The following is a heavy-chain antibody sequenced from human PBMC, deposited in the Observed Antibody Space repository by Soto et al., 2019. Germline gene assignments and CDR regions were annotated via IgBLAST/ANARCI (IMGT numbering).Heavy chain of an antibody. CDR2: INAGNGNT. CDR1: GHTFTSYA. Sequence: ASVKVSCKASGHTFTSYAMHWVRQAPGQRLEWMGWINAGNGNTKYSQKFQGRVTITRDTSASTAYMELSSLRSEDTAVYYCAREGCSSTSCYTRTSYYYYYYMDVWGKGTTVTVSS. J-gene: IGHJ6*03. D-gene: IGHD2-2*02. V-gene: IGHV1-3*01. CDR3: AREGCSSTSCYTRTSYYYYYYMDV.